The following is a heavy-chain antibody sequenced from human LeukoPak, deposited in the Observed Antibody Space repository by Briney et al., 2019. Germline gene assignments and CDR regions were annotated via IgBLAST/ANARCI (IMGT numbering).Heavy chain of an antibody. CDR1: GFTFSRYS. V-gene: IGHV3-21*01. CDR3: ASLPSRRHLSIRH. CDR2: ISSSSDYI. Sequence: NPGGSLRLSCAASGFTFSRYSMNWVRQAPGKGLEWVSSISSSSDYIYYADSVRGRFTISRDNAENSLYLQINNLRAEDAAVYYCASLPSRRHLSIRHWGQGTLVTVSS. J-gene: IGHJ1*01. D-gene: IGHD2-2*01.